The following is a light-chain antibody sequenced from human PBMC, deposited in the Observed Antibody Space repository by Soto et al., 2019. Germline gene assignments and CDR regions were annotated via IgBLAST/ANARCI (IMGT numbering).Light chain of an antibody. CDR2: GAS. J-gene: IGKJ2*01. CDR3: QQYNNWPPYT. Sequence: EIVMTQSPATLSVSPGERATLSCRASQSVSSNLAWYQQKPGQAPRLLIYGASTRATGIPARFSGSGSGTDFTLTLSSLQSEDFAGYYCQQYNNWPPYTFGQATKLEIK. V-gene: IGKV3-15*01. CDR1: QSVSSN.